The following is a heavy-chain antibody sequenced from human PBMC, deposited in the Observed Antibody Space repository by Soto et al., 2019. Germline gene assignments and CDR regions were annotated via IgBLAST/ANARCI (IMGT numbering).Heavy chain of an antibody. Sequence: QVQLVESGGGVVQPGKSLRLSCAASGFTFSSYALHWVRQAPGKGMEWVAVMSYDGSNEYADSVKGRFTISRDNFKNTLYLQMSSLRTDDTGVYYCARDPTSPDYRYSGRFRDNTFDSWGQVTLVTVSS. D-gene: IGHD1-26*01. CDR2: MSYDGSNE. J-gene: IGHJ5*01. CDR1: GFTFSSYA. V-gene: IGHV3-30-3*01. CDR3: ARDPTSPDYRYSGRFRDNTFDS.